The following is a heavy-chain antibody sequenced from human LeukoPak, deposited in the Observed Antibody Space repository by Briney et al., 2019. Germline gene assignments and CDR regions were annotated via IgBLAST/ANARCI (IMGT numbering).Heavy chain of an antibody. CDR3: AVSGYRYGYNYMDV. CDR1: GYTFTSYG. J-gene: IGHJ6*03. V-gene: IGHV1-18*01. D-gene: IGHD5-18*01. Sequence: ASVKVSCKASGYTFTSYGISWVRQAPGQGLEWMGWISAYNGNTNYAQKLQGRVTMTTDTSTSTAYMELRSMRSDDTAVYYCAVSGYRYGYNYMDVWGKGTTVTISS. CDR2: ISAYNGNT.